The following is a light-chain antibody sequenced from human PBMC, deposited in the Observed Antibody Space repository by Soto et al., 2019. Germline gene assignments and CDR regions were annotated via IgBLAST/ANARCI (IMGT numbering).Light chain of an antibody. Sequence: QSVLTQPASVSGSPGQSITISCTGTNNDVGSYDLVSWYRQSPGEAPKLIIYDVTKRPSGVSDRFSASKSGNTASLTISGLQPEDEADYYCSSYAGLGNYVLFGGGTKVTVL. CDR2: DVT. V-gene: IGLV2-23*02. CDR1: NNDVGSYDL. J-gene: IGLJ2*01. CDR3: SSYAGLGNYVL.